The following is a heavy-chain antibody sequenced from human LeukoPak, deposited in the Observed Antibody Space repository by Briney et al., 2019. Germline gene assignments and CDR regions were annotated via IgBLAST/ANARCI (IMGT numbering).Heavy chain of an antibody. CDR3: ARHGDFCFAN. J-gene: IGHJ4*02. D-gene: IGHD4-17*01. CDR1: GFTFSHYW. CDR2: INPDGSEK. Sequence: PGGSLRLSCVVSGFTFSHYWMNWVRQAPGKGLEYVAYINPDGSEKNCVDSVKGRFSISRDNAQNTLFLQMNSLRAEDTALYYCARHGDFCFANWGQGTPVTVS. V-gene: IGHV3-7*03.